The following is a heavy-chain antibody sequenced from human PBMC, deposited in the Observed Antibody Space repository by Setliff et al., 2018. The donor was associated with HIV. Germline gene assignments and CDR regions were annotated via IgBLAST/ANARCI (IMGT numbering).Heavy chain of an antibody. V-gene: IGHV3-7*03. CDR1: RFTFSEYW. D-gene: IGHD3-10*01. Sequence: GGSLRLSCVGSRFTFSEYWMSWVRQAPGKGLQWVANINQDGSDKYYVDSVKGRFTISRDNAKNSVYLEMTRLRAEDTAVYYCARDPPGGLYNWGQGTLVTVSS. CDR3: ARDPPGGLYN. J-gene: IGHJ4*02. CDR2: INQDGSDK.